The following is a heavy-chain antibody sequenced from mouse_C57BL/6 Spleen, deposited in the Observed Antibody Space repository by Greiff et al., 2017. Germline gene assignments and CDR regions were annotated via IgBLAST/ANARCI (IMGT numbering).Heavy chain of an antibody. V-gene: IGHV1-15*01. CDR3: TSHYYSWFAY. J-gene: IGHJ3*01. CDR1: GYTFTDYE. D-gene: IGHD1-1*01. Sequence: VQLQQSGAELVRPGASVTLSCKASGYTFTDYEMHWVKQTPVHGLEWIGAIDPETGGTAYNQKFKGKAILTADKSSSTAYMELRSLTSEDSAVYYCTSHYYSWFAYWGQGTLVTVSA. CDR2: IDPETGGT.